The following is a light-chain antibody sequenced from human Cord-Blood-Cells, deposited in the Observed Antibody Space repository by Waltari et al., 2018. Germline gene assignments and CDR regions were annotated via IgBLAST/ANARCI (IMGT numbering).Light chain of an antibody. CDR1: RSDVVGDIY. J-gene: IGLJ3*02. V-gene: IGLV2-11*01. Sequence: QSALTQPRPVSGSPGQSVTIPATGTRSDVVGDIYVSWYQQQPGKAPKLIIYDVSKRPSGVPDRFSGAKSGNTASLTISGLQAEDEADYYCCSYAGSYTWVFGGGTKLTVL. CDR2: DVS. CDR3: CSYAGSYTWV.